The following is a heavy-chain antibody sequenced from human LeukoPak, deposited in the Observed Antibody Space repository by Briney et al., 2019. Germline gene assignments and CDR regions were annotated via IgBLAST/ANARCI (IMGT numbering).Heavy chain of an antibody. CDR1: GGSISSSSYY. CDR3: AREKEPRWLQLLDY. CDR2: IYYSGST. Sequence: SETLSLTCTVSGGSISSSSYYWGWIRQPPGKGLEWIGSIYYSGSTYYNPSLKSRVTISVDTSKNQFSLKLRSVTAADTAVYYCAREKEPRWLQLLDYWGQGALVTVSS. V-gene: IGHV4-39*07. D-gene: IGHD5-24*01. J-gene: IGHJ4*02.